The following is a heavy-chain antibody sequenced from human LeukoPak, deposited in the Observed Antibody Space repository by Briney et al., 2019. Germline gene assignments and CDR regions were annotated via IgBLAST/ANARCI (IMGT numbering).Heavy chain of an antibody. CDR2: INPHSGGT. CDR3: ARFYCSSTSCQYNWFDP. Sequence: GASVKVSCKASGYTFTGYYMHWVRQAPGQGLEGMGWINPHSGGTNYAQKFQGRVPMTWDTSISTAYMHVSRLRSDDTAVYYCARFYCSSTSCQYNWFDPWGQGTVVTVSS. CDR1: GYTFTGYY. D-gene: IGHD2-2*01. J-gene: IGHJ5*02. V-gene: IGHV1-2*02.